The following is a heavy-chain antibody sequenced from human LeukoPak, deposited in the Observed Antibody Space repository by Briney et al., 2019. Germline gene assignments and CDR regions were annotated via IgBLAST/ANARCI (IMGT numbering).Heavy chain of an antibody. J-gene: IGHJ5*02. CDR2: MNPSSGNT. V-gene: IGHV1-8*01. CDR3: ARVTRLLWFGELYNWFDP. Sequence: ASVKVSCKASGYTFTSYDINWVRQATGQGLEWMGWMNPSSGNTGYAQKFQGRVTMTRNTSISTAYMELSSLRSEDTAVYYCARVTRLLWFGELYNWFDPWGQGTLVTVSS. CDR1: GYTFTSYD. D-gene: IGHD3-10*01.